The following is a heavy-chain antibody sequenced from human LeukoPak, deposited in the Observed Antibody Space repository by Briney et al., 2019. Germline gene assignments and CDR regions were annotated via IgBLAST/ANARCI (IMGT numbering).Heavy chain of an antibody. Sequence: SQTLSLTCAISGDSVSSNSAAWNWIRQSPSRGLEWLGRTYYMSKWYNDYAVSVKSRITIHPDPSKNQFSLQLNSVPPEDTAVYYCATSSSQKGAFDIWGQGTMVTVSS. CDR2: TYYMSKWYN. D-gene: IGHD6-13*01. CDR3: ATSSSQKGAFDI. V-gene: IGHV6-1*01. CDR1: GDSVSSNSAA. J-gene: IGHJ3*02.